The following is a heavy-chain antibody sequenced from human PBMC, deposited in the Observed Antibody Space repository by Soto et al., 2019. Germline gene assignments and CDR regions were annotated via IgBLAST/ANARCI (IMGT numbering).Heavy chain of an antibody. CDR1: GFSVTNAW. J-gene: IGHJ6*02. Sequence: EVQLVDSGGGLVKPGGSLRLSCAASGFSVTNAWMNWVRQAPGKGLEWVGRGYTSAEGGATNYAAPVKGRFTISRDDSKNTVYLQMNSLMTEDTAVYYCTTGSVEGFWCQGTKVTVSS. V-gene: IGHV3-15*07. CDR2: GYTSAEGGAT. D-gene: IGHD2-15*01. CDR3: TTGSVEGF.